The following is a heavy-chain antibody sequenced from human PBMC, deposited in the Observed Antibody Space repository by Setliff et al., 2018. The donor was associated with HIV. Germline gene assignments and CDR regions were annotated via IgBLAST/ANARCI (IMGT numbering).Heavy chain of an antibody. CDR2: IYYSGST. Sequence: SETLSLTCTVSGGSISSYYWSWIRQSPGKGLEWLGYIYYSGSTNYNPSLKSRVTISVDTSKNQFSLTLNSGTAADTAVDYCARGPAGRLVFLSYWGQGTLVTVSS. D-gene: IGHD6-6*01. CDR3: ARGPAGRLVFLSY. CDR1: GGSISSYY. J-gene: IGHJ4*02. V-gene: IGHV4-59*01.